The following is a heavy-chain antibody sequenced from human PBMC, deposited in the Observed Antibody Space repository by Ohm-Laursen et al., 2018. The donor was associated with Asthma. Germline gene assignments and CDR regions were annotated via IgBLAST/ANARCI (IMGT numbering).Heavy chain of an antibody. D-gene: IGHD1-26*01. J-gene: IGHJ1*01. CDR2: ISTASTFI. CDR1: GYTFSRYS. V-gene: IGHV3-21*01. CDR3: ARIGPEWELPGREYSLHH. Sequence: GQTLSLTCAAFGYTFSRYSIHWVRQVPGKGLEWVASISTASTFIYYADSVRGRFTTSRDNAKNSVYLQMNSLRAEDTALYYCARIGPEWELPGREYSLHHWGQGTQVTVSS.